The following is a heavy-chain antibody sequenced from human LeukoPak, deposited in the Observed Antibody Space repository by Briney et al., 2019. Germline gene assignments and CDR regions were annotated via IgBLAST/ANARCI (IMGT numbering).Heavy chain of an antibody. CDR2: ITSSSSYI. V-gene: IGHV3-21*01. CDR3: ARDRPGGIVVVPAAILDV. Sequence: GGSLRLSCAASGFIFSNYRMNWVRQAPGKGLEWVSSITSSSSYIYYADSVKGRFTISRDNAKNSLYLQMNSLRAEDTAVYYCARDRPGGIVVVPAAILDVWGQGTTVTVSS. J-gene: IGHJ6*02. D-gene: IGHD2-2*02. CDR1: GFIFSNYR.